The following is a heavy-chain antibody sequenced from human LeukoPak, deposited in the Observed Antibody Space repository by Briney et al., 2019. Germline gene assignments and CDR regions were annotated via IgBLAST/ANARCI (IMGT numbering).Heavy chain of an antibody. CDR3: CADTVDPLAQIDK. Sequence: GESLRLSCAASRFSFSTSWMSWVRQAPGKGLEWVGRIKSKDDGEITEYAAPVKGRFTISRDDSESMLYLQMMSLKTEDTAVYYCCADTVDPLAQIDKWGQGAQVTVSS. CDR2: IKSKDDGEIT. V-gene: IGHV3-15*01. CDR1: RFSFSTSW. J-gene: IGHJ4*02. D-gene: IGHD4-11*01.